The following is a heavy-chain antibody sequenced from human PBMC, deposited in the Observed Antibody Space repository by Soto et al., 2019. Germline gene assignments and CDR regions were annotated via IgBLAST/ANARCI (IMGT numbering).Heavy chain of an antibody. CDR1: GGTFSSYT. CDR2: IIPILGIA. V-gene: IGHV1-69*04. J-gene: IGHJ5*02. CDR3: ARDRAVAGTGNWFDP. D-gene: IGHD6-19*01. Sequence: ASVKVSCKASGGTFSSYTISWVRQAPGQGLEWMGRIIPILGIANYAQKFQGRVTITADKSTSTAYMELSSLRSEDTAVYYCARDRAVAGTGNWFDPWGQGTLVTVSS.